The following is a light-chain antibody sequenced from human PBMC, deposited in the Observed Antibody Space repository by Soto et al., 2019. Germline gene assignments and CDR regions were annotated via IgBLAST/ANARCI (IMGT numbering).Light chain of an antibody. CDR3: QQYNDWPPIT. J-gene: IGKJ5*01. V-gene: IGKV3-15*01. Sequence: EIVLSQSPGTVSLSPGERATLSCSASQSVSSSYLAWYQQKPGQAPRLLIYGASTRATVIPARFSGSGSGTEFTLTISSLQSEDFAVYYCQQYNDWPPITFGQGTRLEIK. CDR2: GAS. CDR1: QSVSSSY.